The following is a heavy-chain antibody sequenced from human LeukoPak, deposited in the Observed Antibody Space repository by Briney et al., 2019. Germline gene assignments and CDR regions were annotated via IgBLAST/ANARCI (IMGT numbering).Heavy chain of an antibody. Sequence: SETLSLTCAVSGYSISSGYYWGWIQQPPGKGLEWIGSIYHSGNTYYNPSLKSRVTMLVDTSKNQFSLKLSSVTAADTAVYYCAESPRYYDSSGYCPAGFQHWGQGTLVTVSS. J-gene: IGHJ1*01. CDR1: GYSISSGYY. D-gene: IGHD3-22*01. V-gene: IGHV4-38-2*01. CDR3: AESPRYYDSSGYCPAGFQH. CDR2: IYHSGNT.